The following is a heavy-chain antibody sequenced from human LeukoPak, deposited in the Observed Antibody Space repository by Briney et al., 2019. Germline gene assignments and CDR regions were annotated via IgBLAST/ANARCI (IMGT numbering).Heavy chain of an antibody. D-gene: IGHD5-18*01. CDR3: ARGGAYSYGYVSY. J-gene: IGHJ4*02. Sequence: PGGSLRLSCAASGFTLSSYEMNWFRQAPGKGLEWVSYISSSGSTIYYADSVKGRFTISRDNAKNTVYLQLSSLRAEDTAVYYCARGGAYSYGYVSYWGQGTLVTVSS. V-gene: IGHV3-48*03. CDR2: ISSSGSTI. CDR1: GFTLSSYE.